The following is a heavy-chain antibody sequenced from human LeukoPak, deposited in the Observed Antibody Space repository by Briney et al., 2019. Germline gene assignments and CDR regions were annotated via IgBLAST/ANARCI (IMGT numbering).Heavy chain of an antibody. CDR1: QFTFSNYW. CDR2: IKRDGSQE. Sequence: SGGSLRLSCAASQFTFSNYWMSWVRQAPGKGLEWVAHIKRDGSQEQYVGSVKGRFTISRDNAKNSLYLQMSGLRVEDTAVYYCARGQTTFEAWGQGTLVTVSS. J-gene: IGHJ5*02. V-gene: IGHV3-7*01. D-gene: IGHD1-7*01. CDR3: ARGQTTFEA.